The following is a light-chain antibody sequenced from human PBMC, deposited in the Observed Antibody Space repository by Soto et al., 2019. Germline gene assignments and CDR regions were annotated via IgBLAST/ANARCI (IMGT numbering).Light chain of an antibody. CDR1: SSNIGSNT. CDR2: CNN. V-gene: IGLV1-44*01. Sequence: QSVLTQPPSASGIPGQRVTISCSGSSSNIGSNTVNWYQQVPGTAPKLLIYCNNQRPSGVPDRFSGSKSGTAASLAISGLQSKDEADYYCAAWDDSLNGPVFGGGTTVTVL. CDR3: AAWDDSLNGPV. J-gene: IGLJ2*01.